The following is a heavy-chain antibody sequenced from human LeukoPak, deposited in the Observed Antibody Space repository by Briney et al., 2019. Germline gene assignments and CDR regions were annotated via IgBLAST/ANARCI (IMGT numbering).Heavy chain of an antibody. J-gene: IGHJ3*02. CDR1: GFTFSGYG. CDR3: ASYAFDAFDI. D-gene: IGHD3-3*02. CDR2: ISSSGSTI. Sequence: GGSLRLSCAASGFTFSGYGMYWVRQAPGKGLEWVSYISSSGSTIYYADSVKGRFTISRDNAKNSLYLQMNSLRAEDTAVYYCASYAFDAFDIWGQGTMVTVSS. V-gene: IGHV3-48*04.